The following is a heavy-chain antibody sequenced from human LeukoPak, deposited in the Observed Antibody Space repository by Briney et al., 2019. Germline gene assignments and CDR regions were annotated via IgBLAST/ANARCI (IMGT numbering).Heavy chain of an antibody. D-gene: IGHD6-13*01. CDR1: GGSISSSSYY. CDR3: ARDIAAAVFDAFDI. CDR2: IYYSGST. V-gene: IGHV4-39*07. J-gene: IGHJ3*02. Sequence: SETLSVTCTVSGGSISSSSYYWGWIRQPPGKGLEWIGSIYYSGSTYYNPSLKSRVTISVDTSKNQFSLKLSSVTAADTAVYYCARDIAAAVFDAFDIWGQGTMVTVSS.